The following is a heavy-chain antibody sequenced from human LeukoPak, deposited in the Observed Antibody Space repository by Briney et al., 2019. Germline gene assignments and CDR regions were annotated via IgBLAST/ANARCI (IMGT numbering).Heavy chain of an antibody. D-gene: IGHD3-3*01. CDR1: GFTFSSYG. J-gene: IGHJ4*02. V-gene: IGHV3-33*06. CDR2: IWYDGSNK. Sequence: GGSLRLSCAASGFTFSSYGMHWVRQAPGKGLEWVAVIWYDGSNKYCADSVKGRFTISRDNSKNTLYLQMNSLRAEDTAVYYCAKDSQYYDFWSGYYTVRYFDYWGQGTLVTVSS. CDR3: AKDSQYYDFWSGYYTVRYFDY.